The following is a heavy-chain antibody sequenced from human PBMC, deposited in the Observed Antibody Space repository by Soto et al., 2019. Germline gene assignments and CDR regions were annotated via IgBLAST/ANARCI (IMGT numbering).Heavy chain of an antibody. CDR2: IYSGGST. V-gene: IGHV3-66*01. J-gene: IGHJ6*03. D-gene: IGHD6-19*01. Sequence: EVQLVESGGGLVQPGGSLRLSCAASGFTVSSNYMSWVRQAPGKGLEWVSVIYSGGSTYYADSVKGRFTISRDNSKNTLYLQMHSLRAEDTAVYYCARDYSSGWLNYMDVWGKGTTVTVSS. CDR1: GFTVSSNY. CDR3: ARDYSSGWLNYMDV.